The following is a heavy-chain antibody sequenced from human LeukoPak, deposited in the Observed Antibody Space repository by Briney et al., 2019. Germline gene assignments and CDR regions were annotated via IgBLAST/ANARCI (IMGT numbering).Heavy chain of an antibody. CDR1: VVTFSSDW. D-gene: IGHD1-1*01. CDR2: INSDGSST. V-gene: IGHV3-74*01. Sequence: VGTLRLSCAASVVTFSSDWMHCVRQTPQKGLLWVSRINSDGSSTSYADSVKGRFTIYRDNAKNTLYLQMNSLRAEDTAVYYCARERHGHNDYWGQGTLVTVSS. J-gene: IGHJ4*02. CDR3: ARERHGHNDY.